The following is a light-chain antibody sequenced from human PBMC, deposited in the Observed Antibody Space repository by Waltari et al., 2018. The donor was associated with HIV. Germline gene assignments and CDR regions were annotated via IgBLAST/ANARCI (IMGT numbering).Light chain of an antibody. Sequence: SVLTQPPSASGNPGQRVTISCDERNSNIGTNTGNWYRQLPGTTPQLLIHSNEQRPSGVPDRFSGSKSGTSASLAISGLQSEDEADYYCAAWDDTLNGWVFGGGTKLTVL. V-gene: IGLV1-44*01. CDR3: AAWDDTLNGWV. CDR2: SNE. J-gene: IGLJ3*02. CDR1: NSNIGTNT.